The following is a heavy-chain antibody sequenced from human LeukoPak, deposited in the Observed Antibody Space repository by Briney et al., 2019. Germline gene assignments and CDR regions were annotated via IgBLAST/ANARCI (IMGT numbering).Heavy chain of an antibody. D-gene: IGHD3-3*01. CDR3: ARGGRGFWSGYAARAFDI. CDR2: INHSGST. Sequence: PSETLSLTCAVYGGSFSGYYWSWIRQPPGKGLEWIGEINHSGSTNYNPSLKSRVTISVDTSKNQFSLKLSSVTAADTAVYYCARGGRGFWSGYAARAFDIWGQGTMVTVSS. CDR1: GGSFSGYY. V-gene: IGHV4-34*01. J-gene: IGHJ3*02.